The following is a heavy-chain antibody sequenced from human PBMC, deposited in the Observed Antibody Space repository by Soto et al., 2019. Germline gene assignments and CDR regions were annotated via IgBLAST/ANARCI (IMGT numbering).Heavy chain of an antibody. CDR2: INAGNGNT. Sequence: ASVKVSCKASGYTFTSYAMHWVRQAPGQRLEWMGWINAGNGNTKYSQKFQGRVTITRDTSASAAYMELSSLRSEDTAVYYCARSYGSGIRNAFDIGGQGTMVTVS. CDR1: GYTFTSYA. J-gene: IGHJ3*02. D-gene: IGHD3-10*01. CDR3: ARSYGSGIRNAFDI. V-gene: IGHV1-3*01.